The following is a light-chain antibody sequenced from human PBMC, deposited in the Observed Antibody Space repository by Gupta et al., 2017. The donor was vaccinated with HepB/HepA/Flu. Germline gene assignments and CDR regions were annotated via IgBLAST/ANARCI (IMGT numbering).Light chain of an antibody. CDR2: VAS. CDR3: QQYKNYPRT. Sequence: EIQMIKSPPSLPAAVGARVTTTCRASQDINSWLSWYQQKPEKAPKSLIYVASSLQSGVPSSFSGSGSGTNFTLTSSSLQPEDFATYYCQQYKNYPRTFGQGTKVEIK. V-gene: IGKV1D-16*01. J-gene: IGKJ1*01. CDR1: QDINSW.